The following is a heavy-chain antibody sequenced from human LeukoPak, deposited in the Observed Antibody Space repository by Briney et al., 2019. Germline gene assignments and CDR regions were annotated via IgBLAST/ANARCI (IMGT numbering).Heavy chain of an antibody. J-gene: IGHJ3*02. D-gene: IGHD3-10*01. V-gene: IGHV3-30*04. CDR3: AKGSSGSYVDDAFDI. CDR1: GFTFSTYA. Sequence: GGSLRLSCAASGFTFSTYAMHWVRQAPGKGLEWVAVIPYDGSNKYYADSVKGRFTISRDNPKNTLYLQMNSLRAEDTAVYYCAKGSSGSYVDDAFDIWGQGTMVTVSS. CDR2: IPYDGSNK.